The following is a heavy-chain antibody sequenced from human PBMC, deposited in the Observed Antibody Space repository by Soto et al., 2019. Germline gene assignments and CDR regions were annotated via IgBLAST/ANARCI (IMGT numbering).Heavy chain of an antibody. D-gene: IGHD3-10*01. J-gene: IGHJ4*02. CDR2: INPLSGIS. V-gene: IGHV1-69*09. Sequence: QLQLVQSGAEVKKPEASVKVSCKTSGGPFVRQVSSWVRQAPGQGPEWMGKINPLSGISNYAQKFKDRVTFTADTASRKAYMELSSLRPDDTDVYSCATPACAATWFSTSHSLPYWGPPNLVTVS. CDR1: GGPFVRQV. CDR3: ATPACAATWFSTSHSLPY.